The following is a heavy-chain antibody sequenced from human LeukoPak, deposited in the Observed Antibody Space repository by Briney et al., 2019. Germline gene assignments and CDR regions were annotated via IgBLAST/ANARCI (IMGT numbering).Heavy chain of an antibody. V-gene: IGHV4-39*01. CDR2: IYYSGST. J-gene: IGHJ4*02. Sequence: SETLSLTCTVSGGSISSSSYYWGWIRQPPGKGLEWFGNIYYSGSTYYNPSLQSRVTISVDTSKNQFSLKLSSVTAADTAVYYCVRRSDLTTNVDYWGQGTLVTVSS. D-gene: IGHD2-15*01. CDR1: GGSISSSSYY. CDR3: VRRSDLTTNVDY.